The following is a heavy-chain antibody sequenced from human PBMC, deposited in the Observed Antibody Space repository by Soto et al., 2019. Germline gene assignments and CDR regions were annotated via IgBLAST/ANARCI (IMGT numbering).Heavy chain of an antibody. CDR3: ARDPYYDFWSGYSPYYYGMDV. V-gene: IGHV1-18*01. J-gene: IGHJ6*02. Sequence: ASVKVSCKASGYTFTSYGISWVRQAPGQGLEWMGWISAYNGNTNYAQKLQGRVTTTTDTSTSTAYMELRSLRSDDTAVYYCARDPYYDFWSGYSPYYYGMDVWGQGTTVTVSS. D-gene: IGHD3-3*01. CDR1: GYTFTSYG. CDR2: ISAYNGNT.